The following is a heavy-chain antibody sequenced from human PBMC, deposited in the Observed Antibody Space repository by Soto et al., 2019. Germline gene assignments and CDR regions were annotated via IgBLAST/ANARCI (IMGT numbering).Heavy chain of an antibody. D-gene: IGHD6-13*01. CDR1: XDSFSSNDAT. CDR2: TYYRSKWYN. Sequence: SQTLSLTCVISXDSFSSNDATLDWIRQSPSRGLEWLGRTYYRSKWYNDYAVSVKSRITINPDTSKNQISLQLNSVTPEDTAVYYCVRFIGNSWLDYRGQGTLVTVSS. J-gene: IGHJ4*02. V-gene: IGHV6-1*01. CDR3: VRFIGNSWLDY.